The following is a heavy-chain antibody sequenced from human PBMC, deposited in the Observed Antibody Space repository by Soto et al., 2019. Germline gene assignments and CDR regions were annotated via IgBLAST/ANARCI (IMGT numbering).Heavy chain of an antibody. J-gene: IGHJ4*02. CDR2: ISWDGEK. Sequence: QITLKESGPTLVKPTQTLTLTCTFSGFSLNTRGVGVGWIRQPPGKALEWLALISWDGEKRYRPSLKTRLTVTKDTSESQVVLTMTNMDPVDTATYYCVQRRGDLLTGHYYFDFWGQGTLVTVSS. V-gene: IGHV2-5*02. CDR1: GFSLNTRGVG. CDR3: VQRRGDLLTGHYYFDF. D-gene: IGHD3-9*01.